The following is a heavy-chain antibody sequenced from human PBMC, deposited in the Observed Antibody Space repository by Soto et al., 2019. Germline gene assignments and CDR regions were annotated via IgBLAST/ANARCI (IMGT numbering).Heavy chain of an antibody. CDR3: ARDDILTGYSRYYGMDV. J-gene: IGHJ6*02. D-gene: IGHD3-9*01. CDR1: CGSISSYY. Sequence: SETLSLTCTASCGSISSYYWRWIRQPPGKGLEWIGYIYYSGSTNYNPSLKSRVTISVDTSKNQFSLKLSSVTAADTAVYYCARDDILTGYSRYYGMDVWGQGTTVT. V-gene: IGHV4-59*01. CDR2: IYYSGST.